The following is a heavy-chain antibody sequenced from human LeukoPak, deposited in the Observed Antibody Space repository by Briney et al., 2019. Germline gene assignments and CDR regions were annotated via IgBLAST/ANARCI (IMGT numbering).Heavy chain of an antibody. CDR1: GVSISSYY. D-gene: IGHD6-13*01. CDR2: ISHGGSA. V-gene: IGHV4-59*01. Sequence: SETLSLTCTVSGVSISSYYWSWIRQPPAKGLEWIGYISHGGSAHYNPSLKSRVTMSIDTSKNHFSLRLTSVTAADTDMYYYARYSGSRWYGDLYYYYYMDVWGKGTTVTVSS. CDR3: ARYSGSRWYGDLYYYYYMDV. J-gene: IGHJ6*03.